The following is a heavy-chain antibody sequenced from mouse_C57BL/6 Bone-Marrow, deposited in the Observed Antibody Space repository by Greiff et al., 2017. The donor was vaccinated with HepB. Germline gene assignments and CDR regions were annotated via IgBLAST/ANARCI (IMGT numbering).Heavy chain of an antibody. D-gene: IGHD1-1*01. CDR2: IHPNSGST. CDR1: GYTFTSYW. V-gene: IGHV1-64*01. J-gene: IGHJ1*03. CDR3: ARRDYYGSSYVRWYFDV. Sequence: VQLQQPGAELVKPGASVKLSCKASGYTFTSYWMHWVKQRPGQGLEWIGMIHPNSGSTNYNEKFKSKATLTVDKSSSTAYMQLSSLTSEDSAVYYCARRDYYGSSYVRWYFDVWGTGTTVTVSS.